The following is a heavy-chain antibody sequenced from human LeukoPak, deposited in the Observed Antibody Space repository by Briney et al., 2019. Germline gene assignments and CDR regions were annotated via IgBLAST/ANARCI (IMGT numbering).Heavy chain of an antibody. J-gene: IGHJ6*02. D-gene: IGHD3-22*01. CDR2: ISSSGSTI. CDR3: AKGRGAHYDSSGGYYYYGMDV. Sequence: PGGSLRLSCAASGFTFSDYYMSWIRQAPGKGLEWVSYISSSGSTIYYADSVKGRFTISRDNAKNSLYLQMNSLRAEDTAVYYCAKGRGAHYDSSGGYYYYGMDVWGQGTTVTVSS. V-gene: IGHV3-11*01. CDR1: GFTFSDYY.